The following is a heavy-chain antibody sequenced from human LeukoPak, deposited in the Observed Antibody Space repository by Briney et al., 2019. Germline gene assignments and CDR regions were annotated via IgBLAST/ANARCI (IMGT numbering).Heavy chain of an antibody. CDR1: GGSFSGYY. J-gene: IGHJ6*03. CDR3: ARGRFVVVPAAMYYYYYYMDV. D-gene: IGHD2-2*01. Sequence: SATLPLTCAVYGGSFSGYYWSWIRQHPGKGLEWIGEINHSGSTNYNPSLKSRVTISVDTSKNQFSLKLSSVTAADTAVYYCARGRFVVVPAAMYYYYYYMDVWGKGTTVTVSS. CDR2: INHSGST. V-gene: IGHV4-34*01.